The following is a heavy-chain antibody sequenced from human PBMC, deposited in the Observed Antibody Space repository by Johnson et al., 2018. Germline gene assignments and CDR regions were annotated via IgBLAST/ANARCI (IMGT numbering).Heavy chain of an antibody. V-gene: IGHV4-34*01. Sequence: QVQLQQWGAGLLKPSETLSLTCAVYGGSFSGYYWSWIRQPPGKGLEWIGEINHSGSTNYNRSLKSRVTIPEDTSKPQFPLKLSPVTAADTAVYYCARGYWYSSSWYVRPIYYYGMDGWGQGTTVTVSS. CDR1: GGSFSGYY. D-gene: IGHD6-13*01. CDR3: ARGYWYSSSWYVRPIYYYGMDG. J-gene: IGHJ6*02. CDR2: INHSGST.